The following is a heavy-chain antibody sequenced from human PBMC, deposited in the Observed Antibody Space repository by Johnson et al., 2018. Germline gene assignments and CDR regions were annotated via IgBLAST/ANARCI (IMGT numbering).Heavy chain of an antibody. J-gene: IGHJ6*03. D-gene: IGHD3-9*01. CDR1: GGSISGYY. CDR3: ARIAMTGGYYYMDV. V-gene: IGHV4-59*01. Sequence: QVQLQESGPGLVKPSETLSLTCTVSGGSISGYYWSWIRQPPGKGLDWIGYIYSSGSTNYNPSLKIRVTISVDTYKNLFSLNLRSVHAVDTAVYYCARIAMTGGYYYMDVWGKGTTVTVSS. CDR2: IYSSGST.